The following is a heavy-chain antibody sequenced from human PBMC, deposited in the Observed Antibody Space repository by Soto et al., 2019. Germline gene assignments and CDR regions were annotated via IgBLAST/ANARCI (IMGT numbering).Heavy chain of an antibody. CDR3: ARDTGGSYDY. J-gene: IGHJ4*02. V-gene: IGHV3-72*01. Sequence: EVQLMESGGGLVQPGGSLRLSCAASGFIFSDYYMDWVRQVPGKGLEWVGRTRNKVNSFSAEYAASVKGRFSIYRDASKDSMYLQMNSLKSDDTAVYYCARDTGGSYDYWCQGALVTGSS. D-gene: IGHD3-16*01. CDR1: GFIFSDYY. CDR2: TRNKVNSFSA.